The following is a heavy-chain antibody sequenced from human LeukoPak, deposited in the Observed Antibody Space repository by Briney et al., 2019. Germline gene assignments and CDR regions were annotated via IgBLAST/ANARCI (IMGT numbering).Heavy chain of an antibody. CDR1: GFTFSSYP. V-gene: IGHV3-48*01. D-gene: IGHD5-24*01. J-gene: IGHJ3*02. CDR2: IRSSSDNT. CDR3: ARDDQFAFDI. Sequence: GGSLRLSCAASGFTFSSYPMNWVRQAPGKGLEWVSHIRSSSDNTHYADSVRGRFTISRDNAKNSLYLQMNSLRAEDTAVYYCARDDQFAFDIWGQGTMVTVSS.